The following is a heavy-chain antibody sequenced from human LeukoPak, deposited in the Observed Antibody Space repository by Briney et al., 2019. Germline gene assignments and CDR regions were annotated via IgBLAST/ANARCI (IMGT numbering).Heavy chain of an antibody. Sequence: ASVKVSCKASGVTSSTYAISWVRQAPGQGLEWMGRIIPIFGIANYAQKFQGRVTITADKSTGTAYMDLGSLRSDDTAVYYCASVYTWGQGTLVTVSS. J-gene: IGHJ5*02. D-gene: IGHD1-14*01. CDR3: ASVYT. CDR1: GVTSSTYA. CDR2: IIPIFGIA. V-gene: IGHV1-69*04.